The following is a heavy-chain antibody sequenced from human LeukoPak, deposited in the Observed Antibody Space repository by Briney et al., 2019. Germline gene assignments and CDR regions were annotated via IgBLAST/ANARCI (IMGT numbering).Heavy chain of an antibody. CDR1: GGSLRSGTYY. J-gene: IGHJ4*02. D-gene: IGHD2-15*01. Sequence: SETLSLTCIVSGGSLRSGTYYWGWLRQPPGKGLGWIGSIYHSGSTYYNPSLKSRVTMSVDTSKNQLSLKLKSVTAADTAVYYCVRQYCSGGDCYQWSFDYWGQGVLVTVSS. V-gene: IGHV4-39*01. CDR3: VRQYCSGGDCYQWSFDY. CDR2: IYHSGST.